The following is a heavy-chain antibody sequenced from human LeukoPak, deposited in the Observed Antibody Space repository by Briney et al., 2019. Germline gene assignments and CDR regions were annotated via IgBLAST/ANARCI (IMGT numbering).Heavy chain of an antibody. D-gene: IGHD1-26*01. CDR2: INHSGST. Sequence: SETLSLTCAVYGGSFSGYYWSWIRQSPGKGLEWIGQINHSGSTNYNPPLKSRVTISVDTSKNHFSLKLTSVTAADTAVYYCTYSGSYYPDYWGQGTLVTVSS. CDR1: GGSFSGYY. V-gene: IGHV4-34*01. J-gene: IGHJ4*02. CDR3: TYSGSYYPDY.